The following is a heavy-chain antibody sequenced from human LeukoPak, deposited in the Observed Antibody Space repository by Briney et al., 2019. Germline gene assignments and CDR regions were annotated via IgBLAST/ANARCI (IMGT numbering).Heavy chain of an antibody. CDR2: LYPGDSDN. CDR1: GYNFTSHL. V-gene: IGHV5-51*01. D-gene: IGHD4-17*01. J-gene: IGHJ4*02. Sequence: GESLKISCECSGYNFTSHLIGGGRQMPGKGLEWMGILYPGDSDNRYSPSFQGKVTISADKSISTAYLQWSSLKASDTAMYYCARQWDLYGDYGIHDYWGQGTLVTVSS. CDR3: ARQWDLYGDYGIHDY.